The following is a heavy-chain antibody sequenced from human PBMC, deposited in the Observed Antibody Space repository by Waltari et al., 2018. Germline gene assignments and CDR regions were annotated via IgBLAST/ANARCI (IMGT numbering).Heavy chain of an antibody. CDR1: GFTFSVYA. Sequence: EVQLLESGGGLIQPGGSLRLSVSASGFTFSVYALGWVRQAAGRGLEWISAIGGSGTDTYYADSVKGRFTISRDNSKNRLYLRMSSLRADDTAVYYCAKEIVVVPGNINYFDYWGQGTLVTVSS. CDR2: IGGSGTDT. D-gene: IGHD2-2*01. CDR3: AKEIVVVPGNINYFDY. J-gene: IGHJ4*02. V-gene: IGHV3-23*01.